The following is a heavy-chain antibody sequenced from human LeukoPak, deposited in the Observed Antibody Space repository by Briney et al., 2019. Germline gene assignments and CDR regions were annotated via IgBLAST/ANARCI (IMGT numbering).Heavy chain of an antibody. D-gene: IGHD4-17*01. CDR2: ISYIGTT. Sequence: SETLSLTCSVSGGSLSSHYWSWIRQPPGRGLEWIGYISYIGTTNYNPSLKSRVTISIDTSKNQFSLKLSSVTTADTAVYYCARDLVTVTKGFDIWGLGTMVSVSS. CDR3: ARDLVTVTKGFDI. V-gene: IGHV4-59*11. CDR1: GGSLSSHY. J-gene: IGHJ3*02.